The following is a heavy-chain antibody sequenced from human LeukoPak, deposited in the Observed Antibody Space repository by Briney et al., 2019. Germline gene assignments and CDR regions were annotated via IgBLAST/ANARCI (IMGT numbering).Heavy chain of an antibody. D-gene: IGHD5-24*01. CDR2: ISYSGST. J-gene: IGHJ5*02. CDR3: ASRRDEAWFDP. CDR1: GGSISSGGYY. Sequence: PSQTLSLTCSVSGGSISSGGYYWPWIRQHPGKGLEWIGYISYSGSTYYNPSLQSRVTISVDTSKNQFSLKLSSVTAADTAVYYCASRRDEAWFDPWGQGTLVTVSS. V-gene: IGHV4-31*03.